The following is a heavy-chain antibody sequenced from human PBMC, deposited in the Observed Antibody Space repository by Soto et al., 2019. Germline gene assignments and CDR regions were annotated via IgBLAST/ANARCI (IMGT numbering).Heavy chain of an antibody. D-gene: IGHD6-19*01. CDR1: GFSLASHGVG. CDR3: AIQIGGWLLPFDL. J-gene: IGHJ4*02. CDR2: IYWGDDR. V-gene: IGHV2-5*02. Sequence: QITLKESGPTLVKPTQTLTLTCTFSGFSLASHGVGVGWSRQPPGKALEWLALIYWGDDRRYTPSLKNRLTITLATATTQVVLTMTTMDPVDTATYYCAIQIGGWLLPFDLWGQGSLVTVSS.